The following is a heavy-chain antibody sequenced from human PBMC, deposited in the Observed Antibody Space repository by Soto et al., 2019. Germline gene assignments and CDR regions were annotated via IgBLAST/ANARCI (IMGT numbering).Heavy chain of an antibody. D-gene: IGHD3-10*01. CDR2: IYYSGST. J-gene: IGHJ4*02. V-gene: IGHV4-31*03. CDR3: ARTYYYGSGRPLFDY. CDR1: GGSISSGGYY. Sequence: SETLSLTCTVSGGSISSGGYYWSWIRQHPGKGLEWIGYIYYSGSTYYNPSLKSRVTISVDTSKNQFSLKLSSVTAADTAVYYCARTYYYGSGRPLFDYWGQGTLVTVSS.